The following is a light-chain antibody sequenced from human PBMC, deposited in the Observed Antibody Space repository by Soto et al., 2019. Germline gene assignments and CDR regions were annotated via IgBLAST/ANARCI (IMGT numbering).Light chain of an antibody. CDR2: EVT. CDR1: SSDVGSYNL. Sequence: QSALTQPASVSGSPGQSITISCTGNSSDVGSYNLVSWYQQHPGKAPKLMIYEVTKRPSGVSNRFSGSKSGNTASLTISGLQAEEEADYYCCSSAGSITVVFGGGTKLTVL. CDR3: CSSAGSITVV. V-gene: IGLV2-23*02. J-gene: IGLJ2*01.